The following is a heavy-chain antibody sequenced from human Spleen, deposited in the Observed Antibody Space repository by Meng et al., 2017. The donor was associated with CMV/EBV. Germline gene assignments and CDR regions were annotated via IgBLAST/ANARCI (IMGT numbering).Heavy chain of an antibody. CDR1: GGALRNYV. J-gene: IGHJ5*02. CDR2: IIPIMGIP. V-gene: IGHV1-69*10. Sequence: SVKVSCKASGGALRNYVFTWVRQAPGQGLEWLGGIIPIMGIPHYAQKFQGRVTITADKSTSTAYMELSSLRSEDTAVYYCARSPSDILTGLVGFKSWFDPWGQGTLVTVSS. CDR3: ARSPSDILTGLVGFKSWFDP. D-gene: IGHD3-9*01.